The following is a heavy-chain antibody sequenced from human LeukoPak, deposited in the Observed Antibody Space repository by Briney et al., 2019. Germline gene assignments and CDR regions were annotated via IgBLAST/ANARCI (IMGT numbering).Heavy chain of an antibody. Sequence: VGSLRLSCAASGFTFSSYAMSWVRQAPGKGLEWVSAISGSGGSTYYADSVKGRFTISRDNSKNTLYLQMNSLRAEDTAVYYCAKLGVRGVITPIDYWGQGTLVTVSS. CDR3: AKLGVRGVITPIDY. D-gene: IGHD3-10*02. CDR2: ISGSGGST. J-gene: IGHJ4*02. CDR1: GFTFSSYA. V-gene: IGHV3-23*01.